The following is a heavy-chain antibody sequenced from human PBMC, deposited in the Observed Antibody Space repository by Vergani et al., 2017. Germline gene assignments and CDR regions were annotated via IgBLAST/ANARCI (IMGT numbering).Heavy chain of an antibody. V-gene: IGHV1-69*08. CDR1: GGTFSSYT. D-gene: IGHD3-22*01. CDR3: ARDHDDSSGYYY. J-gene: IGHJ4*02. Sequence: QVQLVQSGAEVKKPGSSVKVSCKASGGTFSSYTISWVRQAPGQGLEWMGRIIPILGIANYAQKFQGRVTITADKSTSTAYMELSSLRSEDTAVYYCARDHDDSSGYYYWGQGTLVTVSS. CDR2: IIPILGIA.